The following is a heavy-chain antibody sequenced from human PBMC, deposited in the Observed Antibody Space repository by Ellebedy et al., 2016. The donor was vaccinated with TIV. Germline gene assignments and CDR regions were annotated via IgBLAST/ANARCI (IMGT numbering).Heavy chain of an antibody. D-gene: IGHD6-19*01. CDR1: GYTFTSYA. CDR3: AIEGYSSGLYDY. CDR2: INAGNGNT. V-gene: IGHV1-3*01. Sequence: AASVKVSCKASGYTFTSYAMHWVRQAPGQRLEWMGWINAGNGNTKYSQKFQGRVTITRDTSASTAYMELNSLRSEDTAVYYCAIEGYSSGLYDYWGQGTLVTVSS. J-gene: IGHJ4*02.